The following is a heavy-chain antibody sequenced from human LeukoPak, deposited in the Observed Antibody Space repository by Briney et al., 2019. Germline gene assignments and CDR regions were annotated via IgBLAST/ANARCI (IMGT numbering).Heavy chain of an antibody. Sequence: GGSLRLSCAASGFTFSSYAMHWVRQAPGKGLEYVSAISSNGGSTYYANSVKGRFTISRDNSKNTLYLQMGSLRAEDMAVYYCAREGYDYVWGSYRYFDYGGQGTLVTVSS. CDR1: GFTFSSYA. CDR2: ISSNGGST. CDR3: AREGYDYVWGSYRYFDY. D-gene: IGHD3-16*02. J-gene: IGHJ4*02. V-gene: IGHV3-64*01.